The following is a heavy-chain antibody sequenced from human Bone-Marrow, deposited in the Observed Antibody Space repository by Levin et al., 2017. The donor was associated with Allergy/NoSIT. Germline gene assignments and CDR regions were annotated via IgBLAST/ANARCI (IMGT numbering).Heavy chain of an antibody. Sequence: GGSLRLSCAASGILFSRYDMNWVRQAPGKGLEWVSSISAGGNYIYYADSVKGRFTISRDNAKNSLFLQMNSLRAEDTAVYYCASWAMYHYDRNAFDYFYYAMDVWGQGTTVTVSS. CDR2: ISAGGNYI. CDR1: GILFSRYD. V-gene: IGHV3-21*01. CDR3: ASWAMYHYDRNAFDYFYYAMDV. J-gene: IGHJ6*02. D-gene: IGHD3-22*01.